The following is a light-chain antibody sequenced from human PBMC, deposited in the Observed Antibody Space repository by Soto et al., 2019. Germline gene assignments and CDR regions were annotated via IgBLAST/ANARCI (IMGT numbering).Light chain of an antibody. CDR3: QQYGSSPIT. CDR2: GAS. J-gene: IGKJ1*01. CDR1: QSVSNNY. V-gene: IGKV3-20*01. Sequence: ESVLTHSPGTLSLSPGERATLSCMASQSVSNNYLAWYQQKPGQAPRLLIDGASRRATAIPDRFSGSGSGTDFTLTISRLEPEDFEVFYCQQYGSSPITFGLGTKVDIK.